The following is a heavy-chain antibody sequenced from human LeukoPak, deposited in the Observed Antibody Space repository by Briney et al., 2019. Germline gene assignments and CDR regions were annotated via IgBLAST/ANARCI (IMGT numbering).Heavy chain of an antibody. Sequence: GGSLRLSCTASGFTFGDYAMSWVRQAPGKGLEWVGFIRSKAYGGTTEYAASVKGRFTISRDDSKSIAYLQMNSLKTEDTAVYYCTRAPGRGYRLLYFDYWGQGTLVTVSS. CDR1: GFTFGDYA. D-gene: IGHD3-3*01. CDR3: TRAPGRGYRLLYFDY. J-gene: IGHJ4*02. V-gene: IGHV3-49*04. CDR2: IRSKAYGGTT.